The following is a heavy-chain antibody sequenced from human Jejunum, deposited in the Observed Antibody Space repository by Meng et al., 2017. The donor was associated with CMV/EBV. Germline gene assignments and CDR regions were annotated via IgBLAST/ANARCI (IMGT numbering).Heavy chain of an antibody. J-gene: IGHJ4*02. V-gene: IGHV6-1*01. D-gene: IGHD5-18*01. CDR3: ARGPGYSYHDYLDY. CDR1: DSVSGSSAA. Sequence: DSVSGSSAAWNWLRQSPSRGLEWLGRTYYRSKWYTDYTVSVKSRITINADTSKNQFFLQLDSVTPEDTAVYFCARGPGYSYHDYLDYWGQGTLVTVSS. CDR2: TYYRSKWYT.